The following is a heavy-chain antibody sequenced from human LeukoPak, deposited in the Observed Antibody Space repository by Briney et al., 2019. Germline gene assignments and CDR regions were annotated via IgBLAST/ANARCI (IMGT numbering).Heavy chain of an antibody. J-gene: IGHJ5*02. V-gene: IGHV4-39*02. CDR1: GGSIISSTYY. Sequence: SETLSLTCSVSGGSIISSTYYWAWFRQPPGKGLEWIGSLYYDERTYYSPSLRSRITISGDTSKNHFSLKLSSVTAADTAVYYCARRSGDWAVNWFDPWGRGTLITVSS. D-gene: IGHD2-21*02. CDR3: ARRSGDWAVNWFDP. CDR2: LYYDERT.